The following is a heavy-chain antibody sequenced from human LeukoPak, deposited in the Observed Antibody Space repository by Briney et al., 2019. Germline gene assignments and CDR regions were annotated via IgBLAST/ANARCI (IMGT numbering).Heavy chain of an antibody. Sequence: KVSCKASGGTFSSYAISWVRQAPGQGLEWMGRIIPIFGTANYAQEFQGRVTITTDESTSTAYMELSSLRSEATAVYYCARFPGSTNMAVGDGYWGQGTLVTVSS. V-gene: IGHV1-69*05. CDR3: ARFPGSTNMAVGDGY. CDR2: IIPIFGTA. D-gene: IGHD6-19*01. J-gene: IGHJ4*02. CDR1: GGTFSSYA.